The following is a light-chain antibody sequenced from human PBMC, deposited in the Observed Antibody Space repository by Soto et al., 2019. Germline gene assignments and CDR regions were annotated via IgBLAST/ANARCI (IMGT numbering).Light chain of an antibody. CDR1: QSVSSY. CDR2: DAS. CDR3: QYYDTSPIT. V-gene: IGKV3-11*01. J-gene: IGKJ5*01. Sequence: EIVLTQSPATLSLSPGERATLSCRASQSVSSYLAWYQQKPGQAPRLLIYDASNRATGIPDRFSGSGSGTDFTLTISRLEPEDFAVYYCQYYDTSPITFGQGTRLEIK.